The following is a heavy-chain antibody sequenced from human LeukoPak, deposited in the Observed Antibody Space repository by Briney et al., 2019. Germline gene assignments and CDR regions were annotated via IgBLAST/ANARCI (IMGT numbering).Heavy chain of an antibody. D-gene: IGHD6-19*01. J-gene: IGHJ4*02. CDR2: VFYTGST. CDR1: GGSINGYY. Sequence: SETLSLTCSVSGGSINGYYWSWIRQPPGKGLESIGYVFYTGSTNYNSSLKSRVSISVDTSKNQFYLKLSSVTAADTAVYYCARNLGGSSGYYYWGQGALVTVSS. CDR3: ARNLGGSSGYYY. V-gene: IGHV4-59*08.